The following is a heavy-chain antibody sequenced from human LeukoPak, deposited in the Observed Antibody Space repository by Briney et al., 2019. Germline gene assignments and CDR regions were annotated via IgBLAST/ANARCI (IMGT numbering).Heavy chain of an antibody. J-gene: IGHJ4*02. Sequence: SETLSLTCAVYGGSFSGYYWSWIRQPPGKGLEWIGSIYYSGSTYYNPSLKSRVTISVDTSKNQFSLKLSSVTAADTAVYYCARPAGYSSGWLFDYWGQGTLVTVSS. D-gene: IGHD6-19*01. CDR3: ARPAGYSSGWLFDY. CDR1: GGSFSGYY. V-gene: IGHV4-34*01. CDR2: IYYSGST.